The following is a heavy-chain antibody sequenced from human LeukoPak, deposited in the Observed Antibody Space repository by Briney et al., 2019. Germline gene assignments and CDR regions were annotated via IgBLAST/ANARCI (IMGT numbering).Heavy chain of an antibody. J-gene: IGHJ6*03. CDR3: ATGTGANYYYYMDV. CDR1: GYTFTGYY. V-gene: IGHV1-2*02. CDR2: INPNSGGA. D-gene: IGHD3/OR15-3a*01. Sequence: GASVRVSCKASGYTFTGYYMHWVRQAPGQGLEWMGWINPNSGGANYAQKFQGRVTMTRDTSISTAYMELSRLRSDDTAVYCCATGTGANYYYYMDVWGKGTTVTVSS.